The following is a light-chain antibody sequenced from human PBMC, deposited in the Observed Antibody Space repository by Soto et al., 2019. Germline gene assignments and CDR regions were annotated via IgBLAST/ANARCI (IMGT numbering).Light chain of an antibody. V-gene: IGLV2-11*01. Sequence: QSALTQPRSVSGSPGQSVTISCTGTSSDVGGYNYVSWYQEQPGKAPKLMIYDVSKRLSGVPDRFSGSKSGNTASLTISGLQAEDEADYYCCSYAGSYSYVFGTGTKVTVL. CDR1: SSDVGGYNY. CDR3: CSYAGSYSYV. CDR2: DVS. J-gene: IGLJ1*01.